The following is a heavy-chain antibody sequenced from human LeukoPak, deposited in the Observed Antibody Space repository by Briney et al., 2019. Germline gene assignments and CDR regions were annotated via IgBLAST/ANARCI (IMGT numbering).Heavy chain of an antibody. J-gene: IGHJ5*02. CDR3: ATAYHDSSGYYPYWFDP. V-gene: IGHV1-46*01. Sequence: GASVTVSCKASGYSFTSFYIHWVRQAPGQGLEWMGIINPVGGSTTYAQKFQGRVTMTRDTSTSTLYMELSSPRSEDTAVYYCATAYHDSSGYYPYWFDPWGQGTLVTVSS. D-gene: IGHD3-22*01. CDR1: GYSFTSFY. CDR2: INPVGGST.